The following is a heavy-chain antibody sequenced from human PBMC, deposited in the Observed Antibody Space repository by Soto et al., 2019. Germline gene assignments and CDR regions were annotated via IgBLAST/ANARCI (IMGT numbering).Heavy chain of an antibody. V-gene: IGHV3-53*02. J-gene: IGHJ4*02. Sequence: EVSLVETGGGLIHPGGSLRLSCAASGFTVSGMFMYWVRQAPGKGLEWVSVIYPAGPTYYADSVKGRFTISRDNSKNTLFLQLNNLRAEDTAVYYCARDAASSGLHYWGQGILVTVSS. CDR2: IYPAGPT. CDR1: GFTVSGMF. CDR3: ARDAASSGLHY. D-gene: IGHD6-19*01.